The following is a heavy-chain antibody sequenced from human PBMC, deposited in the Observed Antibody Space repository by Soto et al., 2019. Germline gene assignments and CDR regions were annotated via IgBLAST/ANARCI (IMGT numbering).Heavy chain of an antibody. Sequence: GGSLRLSCAASGFTLSDYGMSWVRQAPGKGLEWVVNIKENGSVIYYADSVKGRFTISRDNAKNSLYLQMISLRAEDTAVYYCARLGYCSSISCFYGMDVWGQGTTVTVSS. V-gene: IGHV3-7*05. CDR3: ARLGYCSSISCFYGMDV. CDR2: IKENGSVI. D-gene: IGHD2-2*01. CDR1: GFTLSDYG. J-gene: IGHJ6*02.